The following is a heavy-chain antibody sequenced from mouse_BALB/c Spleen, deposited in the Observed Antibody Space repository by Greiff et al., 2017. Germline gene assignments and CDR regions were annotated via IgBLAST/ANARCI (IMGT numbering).Heavy chain of an antibody. J-gene: IGHJ4*01. CDR2: IDPENGDT. V-gene: IGHV14-4*02. CDR3: NAGGYGSGRGYCAMDY. Sequence: EVQLQQSGAELVRSGASVKLSCTASGFNIKDYYMHWVKQRPEQGLEWIGWIDPENGDTEYAPKFQGKATMTADTSSNTAYLQLSSLTSEDTAVYYCNAGGYGSGRGYCAMDYWGQGTSVTVSS. CDR1: GFNIKDYY. D-gene: IGHD1-1*01.